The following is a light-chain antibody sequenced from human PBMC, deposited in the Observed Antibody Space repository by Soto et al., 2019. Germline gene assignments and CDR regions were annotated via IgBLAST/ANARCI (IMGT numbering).Light chain of an antibody. Sequence: QSVLTQPPSASGTPGQRVTISCSGSSSNIGSNYVYWYQQIPGTAPKLLIYRNNQRPSGVPDRFSGSKSGTSASLAISGLRSEDGADYYCATWDDSLSGFYVFGSGTKLTVL. J-gene: IGLJ1*01. CDR2: RNN. CDR3: ATWDDSLSGFYV. CDR1: SSNIGSNY. V-gene: IGLV1-47*01.